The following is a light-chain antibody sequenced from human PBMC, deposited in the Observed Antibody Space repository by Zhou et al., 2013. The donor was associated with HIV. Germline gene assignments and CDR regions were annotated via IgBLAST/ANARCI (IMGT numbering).Light chain of an antibody. CDR2: ATS. CDR1: QSVGRW. V-gene: IGKV1-12*01. CDR3: HQYSDWPWT. J-gene: IGKJ1*01. Sequence: DVQMTQSPSSVSASIGATVTITCRASQSVGRWLAWYQQKPGQAPKLVIYATSNLQTGVPSRFSGSGSGTNFTLTISSLQPDDFATYYCHQYSDWPWTFGQGTKVELK.